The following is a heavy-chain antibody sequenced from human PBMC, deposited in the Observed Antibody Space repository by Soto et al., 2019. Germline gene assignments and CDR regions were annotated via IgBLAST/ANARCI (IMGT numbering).Heavy chain of an antibody. CDR3: ARDDVRLSTINTDY. CDR2: ISAYDGNT. CDR1: GYTFTSFG. V-gene: IGHV1-18*01. J-gene: IGHJ4*02. D-gene: IGHD4-4*01. Sequence: QVQLVQSGAEVKKPGTSVKVSCKASGYTFTSFGISWVRQAPGQGLEWMGWISAYDGNTNYAQTLQGRVTLTTDTSTNTVYIELRSLTSDDTAVYYCARDDVRLSTINTDYWCQGTLGTVSS.